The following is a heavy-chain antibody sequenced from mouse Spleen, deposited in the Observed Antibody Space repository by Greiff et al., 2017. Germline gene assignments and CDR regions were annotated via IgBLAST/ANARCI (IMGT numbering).Heavy chain of an antibody. CDR2: IWSGGST. CDR3: ARMYGNYPWFAY. Sequence: VKLMESGPGLVQPSQSLSITCTVSGFSLTSYGVHWVRQSPGKGLEWLGVIWSGGSTDYNAAFISRLSISKDNSKSQVFFKMNSLQANDTAIYYCARMYGNYPWFAYWGQGTLVTVSA. V-gene: IGHV2-2*02. D-gene: IGHD2-10*02. CDR1: GFSLTSYG. J-gene: IGHJ3*01.